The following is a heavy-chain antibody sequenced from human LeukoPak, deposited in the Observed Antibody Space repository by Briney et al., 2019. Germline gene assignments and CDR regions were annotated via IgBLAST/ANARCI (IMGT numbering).Heavy chain of an antibody. D-gene: IGHD1-26*01. CDR1: AFTSSSTS. CDR2: ISSSSSYI. V-gene: IGHV3-21*01. Sequence: PGGSLRLSSADPAFTSSSTSMNWVPQAPGKGLEWGSSISSSSSYIYYADSAKGRFTISRDNAKNSLYLQMNSLRAEDTAVYYCARVGGRLGSYYFDYWGQGTVVTVSS. J-gene: IGHJ4*02. CDR3: ARVGGRLGSYYFDY.